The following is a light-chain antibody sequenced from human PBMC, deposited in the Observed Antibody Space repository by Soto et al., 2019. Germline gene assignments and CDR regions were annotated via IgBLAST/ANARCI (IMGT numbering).Light chain of an antibody. Sequence: DVVMTQSPLSLPVTLGQPASISCRSSQSLVNTNGNTYLNWFQQRPGQSPRRLIYRVFNRDAGVPDRFSDSGSGTDFTMKISRVEAEDVGVYYCMQAAHGPHTFGQGTKLEIK. CDR3: MQAAHGPHT. V-gene: IGKV2-30*01. J-gene: IGKJ2*01. CDR2: RVF. CDR1: QSLVNTNGNTY.